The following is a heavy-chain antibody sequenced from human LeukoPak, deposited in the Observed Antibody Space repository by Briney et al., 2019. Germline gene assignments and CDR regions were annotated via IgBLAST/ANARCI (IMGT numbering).Heavy chain of an antibody. D-gene: IGHD3-22*01. J-gene: IGHJ3*02. CDR3: ARIYNDTSGNQNQAFDM. Sequence: SETLSLTCAVYGGSFSGYYWSWIRQSPGRGLEWIGEFTLDGGTNYNPSLKSRLTISVDGSKSQVSLKLSSVTPVDTAVYYCARIYNDTSGNQNQAFDMWGQGTMVTVSS. V-gene: IGHV4-34*01. CDR1: GGSFSGYY. CDR2: FTLDGGT.